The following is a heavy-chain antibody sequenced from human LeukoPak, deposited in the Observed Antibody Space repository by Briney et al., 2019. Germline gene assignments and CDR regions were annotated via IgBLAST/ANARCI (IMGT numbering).Heavy chain of an antibody. CDR3: ARSVEGYCSGGSCYSYYYYMDV. CDR2: IYYSGST. D-gene: IGHD2-15*01. J-gene: IGHJ6*03. CDR1: GGSFSGYY. V-gene: IGHV4-59*01. Sequence: KASETLSLTCAVYGGSFSGYYWSWIRQPPGKGLEWIGYIYYSGSTNYNPSLKSRVTISVDTSKNQFSLKLSSVTAADTAVYYCARSVEGYCSGGSCYSYYYYMDVWGKGTTVTVSS.